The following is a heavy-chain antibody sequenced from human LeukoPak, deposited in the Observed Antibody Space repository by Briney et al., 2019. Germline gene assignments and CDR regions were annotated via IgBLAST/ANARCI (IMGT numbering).Heavy chain of an antibody. CDR3: ARSRSGEFVH. Sequence: SETLSLTCTVSGGSISSYYWSWIRQPPGKGLEWIGYIYYSGSTNYNPSLKSRVTISVDTSKNQFSLKLSSVTAADTAVYYCARSRSGEFVHWGQGTLVTVSS. CDR2: IYYSGST. D-gene: IGHD3-10*01. J-gene: IGHJ4*02. CDR1: GGSISSYY. V-gene: IGHV4-59*01.